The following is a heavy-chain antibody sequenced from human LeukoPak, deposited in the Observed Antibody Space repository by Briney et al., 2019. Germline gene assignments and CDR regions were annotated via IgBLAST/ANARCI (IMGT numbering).Heavy chain of an antibody. Sequence: GGSLRLSCAASGFNFSGYWMTWVRQAPGKGLEWVANIKEDGSEKHYVDSVKGRFTISRDNAKNSLYLEMNTLRLEDTAVYYCAVTIAVGYWGQGSPVTVSS. J-gene: IGHJ4*02. CDR2: IKEDGSEK. CDR1: GFNFSGYW. CDR3: AVTIAVGY. V-gene: IGHV3-7*01. D-gene: IGHD6-19*01.